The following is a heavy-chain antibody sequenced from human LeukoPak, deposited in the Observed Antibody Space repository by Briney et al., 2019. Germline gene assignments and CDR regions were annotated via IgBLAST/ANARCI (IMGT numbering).Heavy chain of an antibody. CDR3: TRDLMDYDVSTGLHHYYMDV. CDR1: GFTFSSYW. CDR2: INGDGRNI. D-gene: IGHD3-9*01. J-gene: IGHJ6*02. Sequence: GGPLRLSCVASGFTFSSYWMHWVRQDPRKGLVWVSRINGDGRNINYADSVRGRFTISRDNAKNTLYLQMNTLRVEDTAVYYCTRDLMDYDVSTGLHHYYMDVWGQGTTVTVSS. V-gene: IGHV3-74*01.